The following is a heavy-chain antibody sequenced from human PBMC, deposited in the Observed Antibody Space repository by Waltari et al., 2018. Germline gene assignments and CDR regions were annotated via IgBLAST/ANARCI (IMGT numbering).Heavy chain of an antibody. CDR2: IKQDGSEK. J-gene: IGHJ5*02. V-gene: IGHV3-7*01. D-gene: IGHD6-6*01. CDR3: ARDLGSYSSSSVWFDP. Sequence: EVQLVESGGGLVQPGGSLRLSCAASGFTFGSYWMVWVRRATGKGLEWVANIKQDGSEKYYVDSVKGRFTISRDNAKNSLYLQMNSLRAEDTAVYYCARDLGSYSSSSVWFDPWGQGTLVTVSS. CDR1: GFTFGSYW.